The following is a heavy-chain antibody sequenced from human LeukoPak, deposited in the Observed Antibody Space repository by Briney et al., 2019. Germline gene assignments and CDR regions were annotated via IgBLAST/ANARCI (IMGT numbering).Heavy chain of an antibody. V-gene: IGHV4-30-2*01. CDR1: GGSISSGGYY. CDR2: IYHSGST. J-gene: IGHJ4*02. D-gene: IGHD2-15*01. Sequence: KPSQTLSLTCTVSGGSISSGGYYWSWIRQHPGKGLEWIGYIYHSGSTYYNPSLKSRVTISVDRSKNQFSLKLSSVTAADTAVYYCARASGGTLSLGYWGQGTLVTVSS. CDR3: ARASGGTLSLGY.